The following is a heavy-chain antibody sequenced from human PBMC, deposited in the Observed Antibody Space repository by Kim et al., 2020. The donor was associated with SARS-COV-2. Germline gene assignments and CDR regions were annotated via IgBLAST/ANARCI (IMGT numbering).Heavy chain of an antibody. CDR3: AKKGRDYYDSSGYHLDY. J-gene: IGHJ4*02. V-gene: IGHV3-23*01. Sequence: GGSLRLSCAASGFTFSSYAMSWVRQAPGKGLEWVSAISGSGGSTYYADSVKGRFTISRDNSKNTLYLQMNSLRAEDTAVYYCAKKGRDYYDSSGYHLDYWGQGTLVTVSS. D-gene: IGHD3-22*01. CDR2: ISGSGGST. CDR1: GFTFSSYA.